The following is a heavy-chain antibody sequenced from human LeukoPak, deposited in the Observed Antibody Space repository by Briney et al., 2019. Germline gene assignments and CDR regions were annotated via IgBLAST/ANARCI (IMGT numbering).Heavy chain of an antibody. CDR2: IKQDGSEK. CDR1: GFTFSSYW. J-gene: IGHJ6*03. CDR3: ASDITMGLHYYYYYYYMDV. V-gene: IGHV3-7*01. Sequence: PGGSLRLSCAASGFTFSSYWMSWVRQAPGKGLEWVANIKQDGSEKYYVDSVKGRFTISRDNAKNSLYLQMNSLRAEDTAVYYCASDITMGLHYYYYYYYMDVWGKGTTVTVSS. D-gene: IGHD4-11*01.